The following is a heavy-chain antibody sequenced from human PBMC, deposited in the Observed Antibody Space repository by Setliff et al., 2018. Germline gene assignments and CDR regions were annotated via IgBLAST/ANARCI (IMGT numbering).Heavy chain of an antibody. CDR2: INHSGST. D-gene: IGHD3-3*01. CDR1: GGSFSGYY. V-gene: IGHV4-34*01. J-gene: IGHJ5*02. Sequence: PSETLSLTCAVYGGSFSGYYWSWIRQPPGKGLEWIGEINHSGSTNYNPSLKSRVTISVDTSKNQFSLKLSSVTAADTAVYYCAREVGAKTIFGVVIRVRFDPWGQGTLVTVSS. CDR3: AREVGAKTIFGVVIRVRFDP.